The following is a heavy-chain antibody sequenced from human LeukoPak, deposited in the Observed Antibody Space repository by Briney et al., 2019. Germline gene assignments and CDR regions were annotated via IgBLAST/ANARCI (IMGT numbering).Heavy chain of an antibody. CDR1: GFTFSSYA. D-gene: IGHD6-13*01. V-gene: IGHV3-23*01. CDR3: AEGISPSSSWTFDY. J-gene: IGHJ4*02. CDR2: LSGSGLSK. Sequence: GGSLRVSCAASGFTFSSYAMNWVRQAPGKGLQWVSALSGSGLSKYYADSVKGRFTISRDNSKNTLYLQMNSLRAEDTAIYYCAEGISPSSSWTFDYWGQGTLVTVSS.